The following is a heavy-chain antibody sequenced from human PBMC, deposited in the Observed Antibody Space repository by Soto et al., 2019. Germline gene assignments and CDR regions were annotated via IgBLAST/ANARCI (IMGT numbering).Heavy chain of an antibody. Sequence: SETLSLTCTVSGGSISSHYWNWIRQPPGKGLEWIGYIYYSGSTKYNPSLKSRVTISVDTSKNQFSLKLSSVTAADTAVYYCARKDDIIGITDWFDPWGQGTLVTVSS. D-gene: IGHD1-20*01. V-gene: IGHV4-59*11. CDR2: IYYSGST. CDR1: GGSISSHY. CDR3: ARKDDIIGITDWFDP. J-gene: IGHJ5*02.